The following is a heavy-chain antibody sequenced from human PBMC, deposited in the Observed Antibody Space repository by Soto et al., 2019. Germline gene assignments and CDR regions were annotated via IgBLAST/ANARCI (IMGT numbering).Heavy chain of an antibody. Sequence: LRLSCAASGFTFSDYWMHWLRQAPGKGLVWVSRINSDGSSTSYADSVKGRLTISRDNAKNTLYLQMNSLRAEDTAVYYCARADYDSSGYYDYWGQGTLVTVSS. V-gene: IGHV3-74*01. CDR3: ARADYDSSGYYDY. D-gene: IGHD3-22*01. CDR2: INSDGSST. CDR1: GFTFSDYW. J-gene: IGHJ4*02.